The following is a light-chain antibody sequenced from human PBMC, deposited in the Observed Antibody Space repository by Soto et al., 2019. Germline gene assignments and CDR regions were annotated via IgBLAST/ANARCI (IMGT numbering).Light chain of an antibody. CDR3: QQYIKWPIT. CDR2: DAS. CDR1: QSVRSN. Sequence: EIVIKQSPAPLSVSPGERATVSCRASQSVRSNLAWYQQKPGQAPRLLISDASTRATGIPARFSGSGSGTEFTLTVSSLQSEDFAVYYCQQYIKWPITFGQGTRLEI. J-gene: IGKJ5*01. V-gene: IGKV3-15*01.